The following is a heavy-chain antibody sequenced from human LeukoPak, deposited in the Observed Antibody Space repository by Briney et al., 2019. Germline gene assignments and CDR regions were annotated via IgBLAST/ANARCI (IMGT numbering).Heavy chain of an antibody. V-gene: IGHV5-51*01. CDR3: ARPSRSAVAGTGAFDL. CDR1: GYWFTSYW. Sequence: GESLKISCKASGYWFTSYWVGWVRQLPGKGLEWMGLIYPADSDTKYSPSFQGQVTISVDKSISTAYLQWSSLQASDTAIYYCARPSRSAVAGTGAFDLWGQGTVVTVSS. D-gene: IGHD6-19*01. J-gene: IGHJ3*01. CDR2: IYPADSDT.